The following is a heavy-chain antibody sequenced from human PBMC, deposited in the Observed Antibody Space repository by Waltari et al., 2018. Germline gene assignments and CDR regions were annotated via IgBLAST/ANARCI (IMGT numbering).Heavy chain of an antibody. J-gene: IGHJ6*02. CDR3: ARDNGELDYYYYYGMDV. CDR2: IYTSGST. Sequence: QVQLQESGPGLVKPSETLSLTCTASGGSISSYYWRWIRQPAGKGLEWIGRIYTSGSTNYNPSLKSRVTISVDKSKNQFSLKLSSVTAADTAVYYCARDNGELDYYYYYGMDVWGQGTTVTVSS. V-gene: IGHV4-4*07. D-gene: IGHD3-10*01. CDR1: GGSISSYY.